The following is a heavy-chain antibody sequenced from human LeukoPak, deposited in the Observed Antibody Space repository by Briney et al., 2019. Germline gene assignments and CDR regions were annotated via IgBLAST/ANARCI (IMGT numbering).Heavy chain of an antibody. CDR1: GFTFSSYG. J-gene: IGHJ4*02. V-gene: IGHV3-30*18. D-gene: IGHD1-26*01. Sequence: GGSLRLSCAASGFTFSSYGVHWVRQAPGKGLEWVAVISYDGSNKYYADSVKGRFTISRDNSKDTLYLQMNSLRAEDTAVYYCAKDLGDFSGITGDYWGQGTLVTVSS. CDR3: AKDLGDFSGITGDY. CDR2: ISYDGSNK.